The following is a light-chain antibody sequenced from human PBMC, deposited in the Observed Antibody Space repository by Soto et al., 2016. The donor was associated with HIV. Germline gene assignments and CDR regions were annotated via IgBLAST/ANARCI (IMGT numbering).Light chain of an antibody. CDR2: EAS. Sequence: DVMMTQTPLSLYVTPGQPASISCKSTQSLLNSNGRNYLYWYLQRPGQSPQFLISEASVRVSGVPDRFSGSGSGTDFTLKISRVEAEDVGVYYCMRGLHLPWTFGQGTKVEF. CDR3: MRGLHLPWT. J-gene: IGKJ1*01. V-gene: IGKV2-29*03. CDR1: QSLLNSNGRNY.